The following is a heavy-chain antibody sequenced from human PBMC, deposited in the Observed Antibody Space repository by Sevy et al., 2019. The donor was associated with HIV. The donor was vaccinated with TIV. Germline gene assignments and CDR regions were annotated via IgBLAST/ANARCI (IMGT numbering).Heavy chain of an antibody. D-gene: IGHD3-3*01. CDR1: GFTFRNYA. V-gene: IGHV3-23*01. CDR3: AKDIAGAYTYRYDSANFDY. CDR2: LSGSGDNA. Sequence: GGYLRLSCAASGFTFRNYALGWVRQAPGKGLEWVSALSGSGDNAYYADSVKGRFTISRDNSKNTLNLQMKSLRAEDTAMYNCAKDIAGAYTYRYDSANFDYWGQGTLVTVSS. J-gene: IGHJ4*02.